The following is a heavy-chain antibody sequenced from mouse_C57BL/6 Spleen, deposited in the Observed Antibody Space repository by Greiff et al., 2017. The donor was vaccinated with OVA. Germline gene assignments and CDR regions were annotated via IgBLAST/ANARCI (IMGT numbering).Heavy chain of an antibody. CDR1: GYTFTDHT. CDR3: ARSGGLRPAWLAY. Sequence: QVQLQQSDAELVKPGASVKISCKVSGYTFTDHTIHWMKQRPEPGLEWIGYLYHRDGSTKYNEKFKGKATLTADKSYSTAYMQLNSLTSEDSAVYFCARSGGLRPAWLAYWGQGTLVTVSA. CDR2: LYHRDGST. D-gene: IGHD2-4*01. J-gene: IGHJ3*01. V-gene: IGHV1-78*01.